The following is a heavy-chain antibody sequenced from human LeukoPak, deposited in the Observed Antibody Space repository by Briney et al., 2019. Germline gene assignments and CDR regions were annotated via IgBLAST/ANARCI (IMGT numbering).Heavy chain of an antibody. Sequence: ASVKVSCKASGYTFTSYGISWVRQAPGQGLEWMGWISAYNGNTNYAQKLQGRVTMTTDTSTSTAYMELRSLRSDDTAVYYCARAGLYGGWFGELFLPDYWGQGTLVTVSS. D-gene: IGHD3-10*01. CDR2: ISAYNGNT. V-gene: IGHV1-18*01. CDR1: GYTFTSYG. CDR3: ARAGLYGGWFGELFLPDY. J-gene: IGHJ4*02.